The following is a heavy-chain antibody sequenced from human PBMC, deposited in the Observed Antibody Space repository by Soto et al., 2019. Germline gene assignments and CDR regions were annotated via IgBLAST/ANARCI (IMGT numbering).Heavy chain of an antibody. Sequence: SETVSLTCTVSGGSISSGDYYWSWIRQPPGKGLEWIGYIYYSGSTYYNPSLKSRVTISVDTSKNQFSLKLSSVTAADTAVYYCARDGYSGYVDYWGQGTLVTVSS. CDR3: ARDGYSGYVDY. D-gene: IGHD5-12*01. CDR2: IYYSGST. CDR1: GGSISSGDYY. V-gene: IGHV4-30-4*01. J-gene: IGHJ4*02.